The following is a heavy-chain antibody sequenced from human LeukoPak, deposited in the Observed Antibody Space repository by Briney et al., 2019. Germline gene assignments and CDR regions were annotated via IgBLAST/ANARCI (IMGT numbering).Heavy chain of an antibody. D-gene: IGHD3-10*01. Sequence: ASVKVSCKASGYTFTGYYIHWVRQAPGQGLECVGWINPNSGGTNYAQKFQGRVTMTRDTSISTAYMELNRLRSDDTAVYYCARGGSGSYFSWLDPWGQGTLVTVSP. CDR1: GYTFTGYY. CDR2: INPNSGGT. V-gene: IGHV1-2*02. J-gene: IGHJ5*02. CDR3: ARGGSGSYFSWLDP.